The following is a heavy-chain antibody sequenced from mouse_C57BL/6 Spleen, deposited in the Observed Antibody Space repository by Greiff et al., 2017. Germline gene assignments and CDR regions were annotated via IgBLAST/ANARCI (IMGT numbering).Heavy chain of an antibody. Sequence: VQLQQSGPGLVAPSQSLSITCTVSGFSLTSYGVHWVRQPPGKGLEWLVVIWSDGSTTYNSALKSRLSISKDNSKSQVFLKMNSLQTDDTAMYYCARHDSNYGYAMDYWGQGTSVTVSS. V-gene: IGHV2-6-1*01. CDR3: ARHDSNYGYAMDY. J-gene: IGHJ4*01. CDR1: GFSLTSYG. D-gene: IGHD2-5*01. CDR2: IWSDGST.